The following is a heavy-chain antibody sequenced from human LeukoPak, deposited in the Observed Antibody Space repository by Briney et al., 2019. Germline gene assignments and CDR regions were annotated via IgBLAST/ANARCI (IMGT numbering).Heavy chain of an antibody. CDR3: ARDLPYYYDNSGYYSTFDY. CDR1: GFTFSSYA. Sequence: GRSLRLSCAASGFTFSSYAMHWVRQAPGKGLDWVANIKQDGSEKYYVDSVKGRFTIFRDNAKNSLYLQMNSLRAEDTAVYYCARDLPYYYDNSGYYSTFDYWGQGTLVTVSS. CDR2: IKQDGSEK. J-gene: IGHJ4*02. D-gene: IGHD3-22*01. V-gene: IGHV3-7*01.